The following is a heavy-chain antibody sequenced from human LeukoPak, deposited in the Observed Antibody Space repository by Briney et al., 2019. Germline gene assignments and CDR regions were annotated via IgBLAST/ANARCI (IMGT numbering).Heavy chain of an antibody. CDR1: GDSISNFY. V-gene: IGHV4-59*13. Sequence: PSETLSLTCTVSGDSISNFYWNWIRQPPGKGLEWVGYIYYSGNANYNPSLRSRGIISVDTSKNQFSLRLNSVTAADTAVYYCARSHSRGWPDAFDIWGQGTMVTVPS. CDR3: ARSHSRGWPDAFDI. D-gene: IGHD6-19*01. CDR2: IYYSGNA. J-gene: IGHJ3*02.